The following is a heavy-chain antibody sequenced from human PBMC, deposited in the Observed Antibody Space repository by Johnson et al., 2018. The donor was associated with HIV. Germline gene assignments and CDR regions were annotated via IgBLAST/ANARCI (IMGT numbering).Heavy chain of an antibody. Sequence: QVQLVESGGGVVQPGRSLRLSCAASGFTFSDYYMSWIRQAPGKGLAWVSYISSSGSTIYYADSVKGRFTISRDNAKNSLYLQMNSLRAEDTAVYYCARTPSLPGAFDIWGQGTMVTVSS. V-gene: IGHV3-11*04. CDR2: ISSSGSTI. CDR1: GFTFSDYY. CDR3: ARTPSLPGAFDI. J-gene: IGHJ3*02.